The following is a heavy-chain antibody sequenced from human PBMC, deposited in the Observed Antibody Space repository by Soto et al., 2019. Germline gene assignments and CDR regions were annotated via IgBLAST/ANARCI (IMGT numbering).Heavy chain of an antibody. CDR1: GFTFGDYA. CDR3: AKDRSSGSPYYGMDF. V-gene: IGHV3-9*01. D-gene: IGHD3-10*01. CDR2: FKWNSGDV. Sequence: GGSLRLSCAASGFTFGDYAMHWVRQVPGKGLEWVSGFKWNSGDVGYADSVKGRFTISRDNAKNSLYLQMNSLRPEDTAVYYCAKDRSSGSPYYGMDFWGQGTMVTVSS. J-gene: IGHJ6*02.